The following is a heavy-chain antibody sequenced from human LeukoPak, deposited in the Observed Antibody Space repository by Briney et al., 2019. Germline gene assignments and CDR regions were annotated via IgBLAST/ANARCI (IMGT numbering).Heavy chain of an antibody. J-gene: IGHJ6*02. CDR2: IWYDGSNK. D-gene: IGHD3-9*01. CDR1: GFTFGSYG. Sequence: GGSLRLSCAASGFTFGSYGMHWVRQPPGKGLEWVAIIWYDGSNKYYADSVKGRFTMSRDNSKNTLYLQMNSLRAEDTAVYYCARGSAGYSPYYYYYGMDVWGQGTTVTVSS. CDR3: ARGSAGYSPYYYYYGMDV. V-gene: IGHV3-33*08.